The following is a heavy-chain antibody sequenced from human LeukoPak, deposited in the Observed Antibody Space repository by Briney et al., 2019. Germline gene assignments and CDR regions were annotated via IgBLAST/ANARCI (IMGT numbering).Heavy chain of an antibody. CDR1: GGSISSGSYY. CDR3: ARIGKTSVLRYFDWLPFDY. D-gene: IGHD3-9*01. J-gene: IGHJ4*02. Sequence: SQTLSLTCTVSGGSISSGSYYWSWIRQPAGKGLEWIGRIYTSGTTNYNPSLKSRVTISVVTSKNQFSLKLRSVTAADTAVYYCARIGKTSVLRYFDWLPFDYWGQGTLVTVSS. CDR2: IYTSGTT. V-gene: IGHV4-61*02.